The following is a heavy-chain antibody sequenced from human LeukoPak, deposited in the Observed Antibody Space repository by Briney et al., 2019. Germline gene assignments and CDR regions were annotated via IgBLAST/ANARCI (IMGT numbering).Heavy chain of an antibody. J-gene: IGHJ5*02. V-gene: IGHV4-59*01. Sequence: SETLSLTCTVSGGSISSYYWSWIRQPPGKGLEWIGYIYYSGSTNYNPSLKSRVTTSVDTSKNQFSLKLSSVTAADTAVYYCATARDWFDPWGQGTLVTVSS. CDR1: GGSISSYY. CDR3: ATARDWFDP. CDR2: IYYSGST.